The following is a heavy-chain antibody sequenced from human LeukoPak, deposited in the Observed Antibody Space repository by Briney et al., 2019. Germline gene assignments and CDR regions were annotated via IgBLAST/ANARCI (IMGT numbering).Heavy chain of an antibody. D-gene: IGHD2-2*01. CDR3: ARVVPATYYYYGMDV. J-gene: IGHJ6*02. CDR1: GGSIRSSYYY. CDR2: IYDSGST. Sequence: SETLSLTCTVSGGSIRSSYYYWGWIRQPPGKGLEWIGSIYDSGSTYYNPSLKSRVTISVDTSKNQFSLKLSSVTAADMAVYYCARVVPATYYYYGMDVWGQGTTVTVSS. V-gene: IGHV4-39*07.